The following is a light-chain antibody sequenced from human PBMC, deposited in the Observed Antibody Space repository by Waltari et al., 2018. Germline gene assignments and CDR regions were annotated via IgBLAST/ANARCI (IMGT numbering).Light chain of an antibody. CDR1: QSVGTF. CDR2: GAS. J-gene: IGKJ1*01. Sequence: IVLTQSPGTLSLSPGERATLPCRASQSVGTFLVWYQQKPGQAPRLLIQGASNRATGTPDRFSGSGSGTDFSLTISRLEPEDXXMYYCQHYVRLPVTFGQGTKVEI. CDR3: QHYVRLPVT. V-gene: IGKV3-20*01.